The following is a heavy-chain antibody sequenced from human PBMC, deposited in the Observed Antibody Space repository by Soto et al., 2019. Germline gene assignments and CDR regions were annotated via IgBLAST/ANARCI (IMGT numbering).Heavy chain of an antibody. V-gene: IGHV4-59*01. Sequence: QVQLQESGPGLVKPSETLSLTCAVSGDSISSYYCMWIRQPPGKGLESIGYLYYGRSANYNPSSKSRVTLSVETSTNQCPLTLSSMTAADTAVYYCALRSMAVVPEYWGQGTLVTVSS. D-gene: IGHD3-22*01. CDR1: GDSISSYY. CDR3: ALRSMAVVPEY. CDR2: LYYGRSA. J-gene: IGHJ4*02.